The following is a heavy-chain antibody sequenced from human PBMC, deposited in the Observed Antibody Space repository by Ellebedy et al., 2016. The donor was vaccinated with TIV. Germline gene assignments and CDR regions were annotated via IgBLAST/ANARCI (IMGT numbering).Heavy chain of an antibody. CDR1: GGSFSGYY. CDR2: INHSGST. Sequence: SETLSLTXAVYGGSFSGYYWSWIRQPPGKGLEWIGEINHSGSTNYNPSLKSRVTISVDTSKNQFSLKLSSVTAADTAVYYCARGDGYCSGGSCPPAPPGFDYWGQGTLVTVSS. V-gene: IGHV4-34*01. D-gene: IGHD2-15*01. CDR3: ARGDGYCSGGSCPPAPPGFDY. J-gene: IGHJ4*02.